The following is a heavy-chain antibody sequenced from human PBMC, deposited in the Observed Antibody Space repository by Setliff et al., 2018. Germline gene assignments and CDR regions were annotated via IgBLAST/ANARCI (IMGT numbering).Heavy chain of an antibody. J-gene: IGHJ6*03. CDR1: GYTFTSYD. Sequence: ASVKVSCKASGYTFTSYDINWVRQATGQGLEWMGWMNPNSGNTGYAQKFQGRVTITRNTSISTAYMELSSLRSEDTAVYYCARGGGQIHYDFWSGYFSDPQPNYYYYYMDVWCKGTTVTVSS. CDR2: MNPNSGNT. V-gene: IGHV1-8*03. CDR3: ARGGGQIHYDFWSGYFSDPQPNYYYYYMDV. D-gene: IGHD3-3*01.